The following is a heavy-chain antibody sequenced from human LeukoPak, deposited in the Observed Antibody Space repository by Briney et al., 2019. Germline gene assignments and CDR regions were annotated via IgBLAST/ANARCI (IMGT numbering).Heavy chain of an antibody. CDR2: INTNTGNP. V-gene: IGHV7-4-1*02. CDR3: ARDEEVVAIDY. Sequence: ASVKVSCKASGGTFSSYAMNWVRQAPGQGLEWMGWINTNTGNPTYAQGFTGRFVFSLDTSVSTAYLQISSLKAEDTAVYYCARDEEVVAIDYWGQGTLVTVSS. CDR1: GGTFSSYA. J-gene: IGHJ4*02. D-gene: IGHD2-15*01.